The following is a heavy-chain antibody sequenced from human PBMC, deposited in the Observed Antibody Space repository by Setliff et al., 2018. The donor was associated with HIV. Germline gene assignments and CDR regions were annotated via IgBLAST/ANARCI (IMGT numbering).Heavy chain of an antibody. J-gene: IGHJ6*02. CDR2: IYHSGST. Sequence: PSETLSLTCTVSGYSISSGYYWGWIRQPPGKGLEWIGSIYHSGSTYYNPSLKSRVTISVDTSKNQFSLKLSSVTAADTAVYYCARRTSNLGMDVWGQGTTVTVSS. CDR3: ARRTSNLGMDV. V-gene: IGHV4-38-2*02. D-gene: IGHD1-1*01. CDR1: GYSISSGYY.